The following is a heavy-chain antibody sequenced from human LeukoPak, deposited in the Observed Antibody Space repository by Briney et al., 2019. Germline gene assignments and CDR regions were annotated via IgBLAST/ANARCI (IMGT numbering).Heavy chain of an antibody. D-gene: IGHD3-22*01. J-gene: IGHJ4*02. Sequence: SETLSLTCTVSGGSISSGGYYWSWIRQPPGEGLEWIGYIYHSGSTYYNPSLKSRVTISVDRSKNQFSLKLSSVTAADTAVYYCARDPDYYDSSGHEVYWGQGTLVTVSS. CDR2: IYHSGST. CDR1: GGSISSGGYY. CDR3: ARDPDYYDSSGHEVY. V-gene: IGHV4-30-2*01.